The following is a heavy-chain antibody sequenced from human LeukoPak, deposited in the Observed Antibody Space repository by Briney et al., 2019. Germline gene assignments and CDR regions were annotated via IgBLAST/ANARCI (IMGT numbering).Heavy chain of an antibody. CDR3: AKTSDYLTDY. V-gene: IGHV5-10-1*01. CDR2: IDPSDSHS. Sequence: GESLKISCKGSGYRFTSYWISWVRQMPGKGLEWMGMIDPSDSHSTYSPSFQGHVAISADKSISTAYLQWNSLKASDTAMYYCAKTSDYLTDYWGQGTLVTVSS. D-gene: IGHD4-17*01. J-gene: IGHJ4*02. CDR1: GYRFTSYW.